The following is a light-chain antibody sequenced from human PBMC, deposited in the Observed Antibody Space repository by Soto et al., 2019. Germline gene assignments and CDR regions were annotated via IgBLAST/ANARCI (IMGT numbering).Light chain of an antibody. V-gene: IGKV1-39*01. CDR3: QQTYRTPPTT. Sequence: DIQMTQSPSSLSASVGDRVTMTCRASQSISSFLNWYQQKPGKAPKLLIYTTSTLQSGVPSRFSGSGSGTDFTLTISSLQPEDFATYYGQQTYRTPPTTFGQGTRLEIK. CDR2: TTS. CDR1: QSISSF. J-gene: IGKJ5*01.